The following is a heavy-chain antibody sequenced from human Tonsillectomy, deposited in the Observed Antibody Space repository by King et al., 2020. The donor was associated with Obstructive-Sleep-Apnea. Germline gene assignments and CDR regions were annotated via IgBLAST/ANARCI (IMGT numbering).Heavy chain of an antibody. CDR1: GFTFGRYA. J-gene: IGHJ4*02. Sequence: VQLVESGGGLVQPGGSLRLSCAGSGFTFGRYAMSWVRQAPGKGLEWVSGISGSGGSTYYADSVKGRFTISRDNSKITLYLQMNSLRDGDTAVYYCAKDSMDYAPLTVPVYYWGQGTLVTVSS. CDR2: ISGSGGST. D-gene: IGHD3-9*01. V-gene: IGHV3-23*04. CDR3: AKDSMDYAPLTVPVYY.